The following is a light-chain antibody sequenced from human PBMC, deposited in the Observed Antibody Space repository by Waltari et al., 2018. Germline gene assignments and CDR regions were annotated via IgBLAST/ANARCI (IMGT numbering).Light chain of an antibody. CDR3: QTWGTGIFWT. V-gene: IGLV4-69*02. J-gene: IGLJ2*01. CDR2: LNSDGSY. Sequence: QPWKGPRFLRTLNSDGSYIKGDGIPDRISGSSSGAERYLIIASLQFEDEADYYCQTWGTGIFWTFGGGTKLTVL.